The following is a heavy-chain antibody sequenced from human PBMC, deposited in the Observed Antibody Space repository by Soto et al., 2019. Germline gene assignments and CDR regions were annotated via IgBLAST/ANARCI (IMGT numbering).Heavy chain of an antibody. CDR3: AKLLVVVVAATPKKDASDI. V-gene: IGHV3-23*01. J-gene: IGHJ3*02. CDR1: GFTFSSYA. Sequence: EVQLLESGGGLVQPGGSLRLSCAASGFTFSSYAMSWVRQAPGKGLEWVSAISGSGGSTYYADSVKGRFTISRDNSKKPLYLQMNSLRADDTAVYYCAKLLVVVVAATPKKDASDIWGQGTMVTVSS. CDR2: ISGSGGST. D-gene: IGHD2-15*01.